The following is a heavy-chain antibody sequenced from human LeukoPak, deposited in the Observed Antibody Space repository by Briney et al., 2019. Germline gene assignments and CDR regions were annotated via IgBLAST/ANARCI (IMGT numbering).Heavy chain of an antibody. CDR1: GFTFSSYM. J-gene: IGHJ4*02. D-gene: IGHD2-8*01. Sequence: GGSLRLSCAASGFTFSSYMMNWVRQAPGKGLEWVSSINSGSTYTYYTESVKGRFTVSRDNAKNSLFLQMNSLRAEDTAIYYCARGLPTRMYEGYWDQGTLVTVSS. CDR2: INSGSTYT. V-gene: IGHV3-21*01. CDR3: ARGLPTRMYEGY.